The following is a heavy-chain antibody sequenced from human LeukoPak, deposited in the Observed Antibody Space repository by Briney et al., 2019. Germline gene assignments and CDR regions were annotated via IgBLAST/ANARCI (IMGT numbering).Heavy chain of an antibody. J-gene: IGHJ3*02. V-gene: IGHV4-39*07. CDR1: GGSISSSSYY. Sequence: SETLSLTCTVSGGSISSSSYYWGWIRQPPGKGLEWIGSIYYSGSTYYNPSLKSRVTISVDTSKNQFSLKLSSVTAADTAVYYCARHVSNADSSSWYDAFDIWGQGTMVTVSS. CDR3: ARHVSNADSSSWYDAFDI. D-gene: IGHD6-13*01. CDR2: IYYSGST.